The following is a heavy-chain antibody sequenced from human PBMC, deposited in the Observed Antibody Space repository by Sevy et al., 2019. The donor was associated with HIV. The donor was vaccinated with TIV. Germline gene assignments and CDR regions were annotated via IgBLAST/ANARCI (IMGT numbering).Heavy chain of an antibody. CDR3: PRDWECTGGVCYFMDV. Sequence: GGSLRLSCAASGFTFSSYWMSWVRQAPGKGLEWVANIKQDGSEKYYVDSVKGRFTISRDNAKNSLYLQMNSLRAEDTAVYYCPRDWECTGGVCYFMDVWGQGTTVTVSS. D-gene: IGHD2-8*02. CDR2: IKQDGSEK. CDR1: GFTFSSYW. J-gene: IGHJ6*02. V-gene: IGHV3-7*03.